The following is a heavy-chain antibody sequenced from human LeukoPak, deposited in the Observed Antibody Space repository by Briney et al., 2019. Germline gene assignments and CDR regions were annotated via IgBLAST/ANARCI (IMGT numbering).Heavy chain of an antibody. D-gene: IGHD3-22*01. CDR3: AREARGYYDSSS. Sequence: PGGSLRLSCAASGFTFSSYSMNWVRQAPGKGLEWVSVIYSGGSTYYADSVKGRFTISRDNSKNTLYLQMNSLRAEDTAVYYCAREARGYYDSSSWGQGTLVTVSS. J-gene: IGHJ4*02. V-gene: IGHV3-66*01. CDR1: GFTFSSYS. CDR2: IYSGGST.